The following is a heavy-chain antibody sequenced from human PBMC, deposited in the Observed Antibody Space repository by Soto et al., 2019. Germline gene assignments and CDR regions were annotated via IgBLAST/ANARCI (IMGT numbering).Heavy chain of an antibody. CDR1: GYTFTSYD. Sequence: QVQLVQSGAEVKKPGASVKVSCKASGYTFTSYDINWVRQATGQGLEWMGWMNPNSGNTGYAQKYKGRVTMTRNTSISTAYMELSSLRSEDTAVYYCARGITIFGVVPGWGQGTLVTVSS. V-gene: IGHV1-8*01. CDR3: ARGITIFGVVPG. D-gene: IGHD3-3*01. CDR2: MNPNSGNT. J-gene: IGHJ4*02.